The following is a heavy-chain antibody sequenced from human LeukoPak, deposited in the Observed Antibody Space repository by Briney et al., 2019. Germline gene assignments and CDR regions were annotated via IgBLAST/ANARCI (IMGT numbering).Heavy chain of an antibody. D-gene: IGHD1-26*01. CDR1: GFTVSSNY. V-gene: IGHV3-66*01. J-gene: IGHJ1*01. CDR2: IYSDDST. CDR3: ASPVAIVGATRAEYFQH. Sequence: GGSLRLSCAASGFTVSSNYMSWVRQAPGKGLEWVSVIYSDDSTCYADSVKGRFTISRDNSKNTLYLQMNSLRAEDTAVYYCASPVAIVGATRAEYFQHWGQGTLVTVSS.